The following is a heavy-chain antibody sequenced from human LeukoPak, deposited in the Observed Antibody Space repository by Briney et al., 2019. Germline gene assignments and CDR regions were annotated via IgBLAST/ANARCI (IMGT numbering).Heavy chain of an antibody. CDR1: GFTFSDYY. CDR3: ARGSGWYELDAFDI. V-gene: IGHV3-11*01. J-gene: IGHJ3*02. Sequence: GGLLRLSCAASGFTFSDYYMSWIRQAPGKGLEWVSYISSSGSTIYYADSVKGRFTISRDNAKNSLYLQMNSLRAEDTAVYYCARGSGWYELDAFDIWGQGTMVTVSS. D-gene: IGHD6-19*01. CDR2: ISSSGSTI.